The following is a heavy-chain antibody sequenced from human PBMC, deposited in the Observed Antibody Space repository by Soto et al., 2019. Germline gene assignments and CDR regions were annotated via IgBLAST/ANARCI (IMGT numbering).Heavy chain of an antibody. CDR1: GGSFSGYY. J-gene: IGHJ6*03. CDR3: AREVYYYGSGSYYKKNGRYYYYYYMDV. D-gene: IGHD3-10*01. Sequence: SETLSLTCAVYGGSFSGYYWSWIRQPPGKGLEWIGEINHSGSTNYNPSLKSRVTISVDASKNQFSLKVSSVTAADTAVYYCAREVYYYGSGSYYKKNGRYYYYYYMDVWGKGTTVTVSS. V-gene: IGHV4-34*01. CDR2: INHSGST.